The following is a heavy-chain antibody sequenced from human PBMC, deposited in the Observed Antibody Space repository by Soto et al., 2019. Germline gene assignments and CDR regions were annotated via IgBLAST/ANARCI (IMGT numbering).Heavy chain of an antibody. CDR3: ARDLATFGVVIGY. D-gene: IGHD3-3*01. CDR1: GFTFSSYE. V-gene: IGHV3-48*03. CDR2: ISSSGSKI. Sequence: VQLVESGGGLVQPGGSLRLSCAASGFTFSSYEMNWVRQAPGKGLEWVSYISSSGSKIYYADSVKGRFTISRDNAKNSLYLQMNSLRAEDTAVYYCARDLATFGVVIGYWGQGTLVTVSS. J-gene: IGHJ4*02.